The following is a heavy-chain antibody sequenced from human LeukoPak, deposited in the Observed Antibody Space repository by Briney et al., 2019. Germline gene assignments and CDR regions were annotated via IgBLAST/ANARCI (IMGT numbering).Heavy chain of an antibody. D-gene: IGHD6-13*01. J-gene: IGHJ6*02. CDR1: GFTFSNLA. CDR3: AKDGYYSSSWYYYYYGMDV. V-gene: IGHV3-23*01. Sequence: GGSLRLSCAASGFTFSNLAMGWVRQAPGKGLEWVSVISDSGGTTYYADSVKGRFTISRDNSKNTLYLQMNSLRAEDTAVYYCAKDGYYSSSWYYYYYGMDVWGQGTMVTVSS. CDR2: ISDSGGTT.